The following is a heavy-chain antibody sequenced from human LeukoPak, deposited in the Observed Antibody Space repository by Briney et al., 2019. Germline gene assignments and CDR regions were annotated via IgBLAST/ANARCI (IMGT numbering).Heavy chain of an antibody. J-gene: IGHJ4*02. CDR1: GFTFSNAW. CDR2: IKSKTDGGTT. D-gene: IGHD2-2*02. V-gene: IGHV3-15*01. Sequence: PGGSLRLSCAASGFTFSNAWMSWVRQAPGKGLEWVGRIKSKTDGGTTDYAAPVKGRFTISRDDSKNTLYLQMNSLKTEDTAVYYCTTARYQLLYTSPEFDYWGQGTLVTVSS. CDR3: TTARYQLLYTSPEFDY.